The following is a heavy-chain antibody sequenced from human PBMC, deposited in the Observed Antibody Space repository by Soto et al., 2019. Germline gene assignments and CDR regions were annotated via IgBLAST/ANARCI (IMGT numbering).Heavy chain of an antibody. CDR1: GFTFSSFW. J-gene: IGHJ4*02. Sequence: GGSLRLSCAASGFTFSSFWMHWVRQAPGKGLVWVSRINSDGSTTSYADSVKGRFTISRDNAKNTLYLQMNSLRAEDTAVYYCARIPPGWGGEQLVLDYWGQGT. CDR3: ARIPPGWGGEQLVLDY. V-gene: IGHV3-74*01. CDR2: INSDGSTT. D-gene: IGHD6-13*01.